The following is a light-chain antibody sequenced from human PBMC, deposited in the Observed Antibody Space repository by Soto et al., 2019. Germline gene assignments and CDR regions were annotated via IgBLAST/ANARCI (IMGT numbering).Light chain of an antibody. CDR1: QSVSSN. CDR2: GAS. CDR3: QQYKNWPLT. Sequence: EIVMTQSPATLSVSPGGGATLSCSASQSVSSNLAWYQQKPGQAPRLLIYGASTRATGFPARFSGSGSGTEFTLTISSLQSEDFAVYYCQQYKNWPLTFGGGTRVVIK. V-gene: IGKV3-15*01. J-gene: IGKJ4*01.